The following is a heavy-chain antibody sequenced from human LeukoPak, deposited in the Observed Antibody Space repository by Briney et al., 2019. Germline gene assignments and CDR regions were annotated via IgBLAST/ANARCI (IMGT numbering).Heavy chain of an antibody. CDR1: GFTFSRYW. J-gene: IGHJ4*02. CDR2: INTDGSST. V-gene: IGHV3-74*01. Sequence: PGGSLRLSCAASGFTFSRYWMHCVRQAPGKGLVWVSRINTDGSSTSYADSVKGRFTISRDNAKNTRYLQMNSLRVEDTAVYYCTRGYPIFDYWGQGTLVTVSS. D-gene: IGHD3-16*02. CDR3: TRGYPIFDY.